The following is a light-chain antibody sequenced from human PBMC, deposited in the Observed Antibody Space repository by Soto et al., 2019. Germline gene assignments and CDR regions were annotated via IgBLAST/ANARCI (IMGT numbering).Light chain of an antibody. CDR3: QQYGGSPRT. V-gene: IGKV3-20*01. CDR1: RSLDSGQ. CDR2: DAF. Sequence: EIVLTQPPGTLSLSPGESATLSCRASRSLDSGQLAWYQQKVGRAPRLLIHDAFIRATGIPDRFSGSGSGTDFTLTIARLEPEDFAVYYCQQYGGSPRTFGQGTRLETK. J-gene: IGKJ5*01.